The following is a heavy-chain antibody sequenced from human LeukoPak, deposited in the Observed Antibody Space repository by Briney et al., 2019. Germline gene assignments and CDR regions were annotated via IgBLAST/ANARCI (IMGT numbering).Heavy chain of an antibody. J-gene: IGHJ3*02. Sequence: GASVKVSCKASGYTFTSYYMHWVRQAPGQGLEWMGIINPSGGSTSYAQKFQGRVTMTRGTSTSTVYMELSSLRSEDTAVYYCARISPMLGGSYFGDAFDIWGQGTMVTVSS. CDR2: INPSGGST. D-gene: IGHD1-26*01. CDR3: ARISPMLGGSYFGDAFDI. CDR1: GYTFTSYY. V-gene: IGHV1-46*01.